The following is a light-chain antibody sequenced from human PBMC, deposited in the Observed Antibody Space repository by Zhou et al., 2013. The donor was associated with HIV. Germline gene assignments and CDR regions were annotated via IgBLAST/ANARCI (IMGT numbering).Light chain of an antibody. Sequence: EIVLTQSPATLSLSPGERATLSCRASQSVTSTYLAWYQQKPGQAPRLLIFGASSRATDVPDRFSGSGSGTDFTLTISRLEPEDFAVYYCQQYSSPWTFGQGTKVEIK. V-gene: IGKV3-20*01. CDR1: QSVTSTY. CDR3: QQYSSPWT. CDR2: GAS. J-gene: IGKJ1*01.